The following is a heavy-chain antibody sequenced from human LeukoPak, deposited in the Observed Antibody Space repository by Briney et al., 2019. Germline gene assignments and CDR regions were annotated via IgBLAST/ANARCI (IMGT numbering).Heavy chain of an antibody. Sequence: SETLSLTCTVSGGSISSHYWNWVRQPPGKGLEWIGNIYDSESTHYKSSLKSRVTISVDTSKNQFSLRLSSVTAADTAVYYCARVLQNYYYLDVWGKGTTVTVSS. CDR2: IYDSEST. CDR1: GGSISSHY. J-gene: IGHJ6*03. CDR3: ARVLQNYYYLDV. D-gene: IGHD3-3*01. V-gene: IGHV4-59*11.